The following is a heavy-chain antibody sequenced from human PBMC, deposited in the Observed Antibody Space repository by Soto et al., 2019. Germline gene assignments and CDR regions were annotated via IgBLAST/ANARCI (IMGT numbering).Heavy chain of an antibody. V-gene: IGHV1-3*01. CDR2: INAGNGNT. Sequence: ASVKVSCKASGYTFTSYAMHWVRQAPGQRLEWMGWINAGNGNTKYSQKFQGRVTITRDTSASTAYMELSSLRSEDTAVYYCARDHGQQLVHFDYWGQGTLVTVSS. CDR1: GYTFTSYA. J-gene: IGHJ4*02. D-gene: IGHD6-13*01. CDR3: ARDHGQQLVHFDY.